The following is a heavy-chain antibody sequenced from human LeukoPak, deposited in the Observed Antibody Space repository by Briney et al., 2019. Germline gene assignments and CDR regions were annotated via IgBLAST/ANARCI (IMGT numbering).Heavy chain of an antibody. CDR3: AREYDY. Sequence: SETLSLTCNFSAVSISRHFWSWIRQTPKKGLEWLGYVFSSGITNYNPSLKSRITISLDTSKHQFSLTLNSVTAADTAVYYCAREYDYWSLGTLVTVSS. CDR2: VFSSGIT. V-gene: IGHV4-59*11. CDR1: AVSISRHF. J-gene: IGHJ4*01.